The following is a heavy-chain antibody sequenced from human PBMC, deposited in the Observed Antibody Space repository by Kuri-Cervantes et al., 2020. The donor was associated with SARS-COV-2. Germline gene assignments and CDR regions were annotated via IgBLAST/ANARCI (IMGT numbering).Heavy chain of an antibody. CDR3: ARATHKYSSSSFGP. V-gene: IGHV4-61*01. Sequence: GSLRLSCAVSGYSISSGYYWSWIRQPPGKGLEWIGYIYYSGSTNYNPSLKSRVTISVDTSKNQFSLKLSSVTAADTAVYYCARATHKYSSSSFGPWGQGTLVTVSS. CDR1: GYSISSGYY. CDR2: IYYSGST. J-gene: IGHJ5*02. D-gene: IGHD6-6*01.